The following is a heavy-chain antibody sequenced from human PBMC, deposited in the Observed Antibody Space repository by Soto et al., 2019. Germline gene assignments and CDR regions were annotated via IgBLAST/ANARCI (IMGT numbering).Heavy chain of an antibody. Sequence: SETLSLTCDVSSGSITSNNAWSWVRQPPGKGLEWIGEIYHSGSTTYTPSPKSRVTLSVDKAKNQFSLTLTSVTAADTAVYYCTRGGYWRFDYWGQGILVTVSS. CDR3: TRGGYWRFDY. CDR2: IYHSGST. J-gene: IGHJ4*02. V-gene: IGHV4-4*02. CDR1: SGSITSNNA. D-gene: IGHD1-26*01.